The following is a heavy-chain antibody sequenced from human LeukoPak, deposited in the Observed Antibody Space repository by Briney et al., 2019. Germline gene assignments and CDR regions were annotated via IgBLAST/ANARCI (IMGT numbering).Heavy chain of an antibody. CDR3: ARGKSAGADTGSSFYY. CDR1: GFTFSNYW. V-gene: IGHV3-7*03. D-gene: IGHD3-10*01. Sequence: PGGSLRLSCAASGFTFSNYWMTWVRQAPGKGLEWVASIKQDGSEKYYVDPVKGRFTFSRDNAKNSLYLQMDSLRAEDTAVYYCARGKSAGADTGSSFYYWGQGALVTVSS. J-gene: IGHJ4*02. CDR2: IKQDGSEK.